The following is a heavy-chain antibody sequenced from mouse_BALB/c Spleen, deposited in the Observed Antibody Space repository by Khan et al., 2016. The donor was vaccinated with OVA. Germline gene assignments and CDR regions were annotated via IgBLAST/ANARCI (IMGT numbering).Heavy chain of an antibody. J-gene: IGHJ4*01. CDR3: TRLDGDYDAMDY. CDR1: GYSITSDYT. D-gene: IGHD2-13*01. V-gene: IGHV3-1*02. Sequence: EVQLQESGPDLVKPSQSLSLTCTVTGYSITSDYTWHWIRQFPGNKLEWMGYIHYSGSTNYNPSLKSRISITRDTSKNQFFLQLNSVTIEDTATYYCTRLDGDYDAMDYWGQGTSVTVSS. CDR2: IHYSGST.